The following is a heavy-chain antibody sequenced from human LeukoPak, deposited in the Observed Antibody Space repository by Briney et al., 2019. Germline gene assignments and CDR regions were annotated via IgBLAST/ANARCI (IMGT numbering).Heavy chain of an antibody. CDR2: INPNSGGT. V-gene: IGHV1-2*02. J-gene: IGHJ5*02. CDR3: ARVASSGWHEIINWFDP. D-gene: IGHD6-19*01. Sequence: ASVKVSCKASGYTFTGYYMHWVRQAPGQGLEGMGWINPNSGGTNYAQKFQGRVTMTRDTSISTAYMELSRLRSDDTAVYYCARVASSGWHEIINWFDPWGQGTLVTVSS. CDR1: GYTFTGYY.